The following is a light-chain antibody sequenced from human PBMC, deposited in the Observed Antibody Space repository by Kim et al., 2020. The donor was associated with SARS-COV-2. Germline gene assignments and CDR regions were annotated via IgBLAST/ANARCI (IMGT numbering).Light chain of an antibody. CDR3: QSYDSSNHVV. CDR1: GGSIASNY. CDR2: EDN. J-gene: IGLJ2*01. V-gene: IGLV6-57*03. Sequence: KTVTIAGTRGGGSIASNYVQWDQQRPGSAPTTVIYEDNQRPSGVPDRFSGSIDSSSNSASLTISGLKTEDEADYYCQSYDSSNHVVFGGGTQLTVL.